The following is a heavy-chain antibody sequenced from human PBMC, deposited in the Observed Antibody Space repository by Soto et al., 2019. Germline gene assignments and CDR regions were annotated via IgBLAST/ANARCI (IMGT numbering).Heavy chain of an antibody. D-gene: IGHD3-9*01. V-gene: IGHV1-8*01. CDR2: MNPNSGNT. CDR1: GYTVTSYD. CDR3: ARGPRLEPIYYYYYYYMDV. J-gene: IGHJ6*03. Sequence: ASVKVACKASGYTVTSYDINWVRQATRQGLEWMGWMNPNSGNTGYAQKFQGRVTMTRNTSISTAYMELSSLRSEDTAVYYCARGPRLEPIYYYYYYYMDVWGKGTTVTVSS.